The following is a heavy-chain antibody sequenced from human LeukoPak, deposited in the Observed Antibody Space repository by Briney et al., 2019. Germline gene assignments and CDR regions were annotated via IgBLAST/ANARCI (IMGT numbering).Heavy chain of an antibody. CDR2: IYHSGST. D-gene: IGHD6-6*01. V-gene: IGHV4-61*08. CDR1: GGSISSGGYY. J-gene: IGHJ4*02. CDR3: AREVGAARIDY. Sequence: SETLSPTCTVSGGSISSGGYYWSWIRQPPGKGLEWIGYIYHSGSTYYNPSLKSRVTISVDTSKNQFSLKLSSVTAADTAVYYCAREVGAARIDYWGQGTLVTVSS.